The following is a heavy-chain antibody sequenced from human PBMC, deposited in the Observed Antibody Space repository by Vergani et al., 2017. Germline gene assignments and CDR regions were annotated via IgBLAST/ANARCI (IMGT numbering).Heavy chain of an antibody. CDR2: ISGSGGST. V-gene: IGHV3-23*01. Sequence: EVQLLESGGGLVQPGGSLRLSCAASGFTFSSYAMSWVRQAPGKGLDWVSAISGSGGSTYYADSVKGRFTISRDNSKNTLYLQMNSLRAEDTAVYYCAKEVPDSSGYYYPLPSYYFDYWGQGTLVTVSS. J-gene: IGHJ4*02. CDR1: GFTFSSYA. D-gene: IGHD3-22*01. CDR3: AKEVPDSSGYYYPLPSYYFDY.